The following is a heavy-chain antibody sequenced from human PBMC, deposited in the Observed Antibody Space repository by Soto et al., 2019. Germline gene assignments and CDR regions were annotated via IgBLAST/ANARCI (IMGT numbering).Heavy chain of an antibody. D-gene: IGHD2-21*02. CDR1: GYTFTSYA. CDR2: INAGNGNT. J-gene: IGHJ4*02. Sequence: QVQFVQSGAEEKKPGASVKVSCKASGYTFTSYAMHWVRQAPGQRLDWMGWINAGNGNTKYSQKFQGRVTITRDTSASTAYMELSSLRSEDTAVYYCARSIVVVTALDYWGQGTLVTVSS. CDR3: ARSIVVVTALDY. V-gene: IGHV1-3*05.